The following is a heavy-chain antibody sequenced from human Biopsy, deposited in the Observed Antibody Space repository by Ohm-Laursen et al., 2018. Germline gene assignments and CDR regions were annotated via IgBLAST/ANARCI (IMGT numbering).Heavy chain of an antibody. Sequence: LRLSCAASGFTFRSYAMTWFRQAPGKGLEWVSTISGNSDIIYDTDSVKGRFTISRDNSKNTLYLQMNSLRADDTAVYYCALAAAQTVTHFDYWGQGTLVTVSS. V-gene: IGHV3-23*01. J-gene: IGHJ4*02. D-gene: IGHD4-17*01. CDR1: GFTFRSYA. CDR2: ISGNSDII. CDR3: ALAAAQTVTHFDY.